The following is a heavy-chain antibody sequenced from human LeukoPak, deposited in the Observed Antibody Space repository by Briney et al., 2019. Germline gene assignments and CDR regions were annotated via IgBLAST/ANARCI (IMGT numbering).Heavy chain of an antibody. D-gene: IGHD3-22*01. CDR3: ARAVVLYYFDY. V-gene: IGHV4-61*01. CDR1: GGSVSSGSHY. J-gene: IGHJ4*02. CDR2: INDSGST. Sequence: ETLSLTCTDSGGSVSSGSHYWSWIRQPPGKRLEWIGYINDSGSTSYNPSLKSRVTISVDTSQNQFSLKLTSVTAADTAVYYCARAVVLYYFDYWGQGTLVIVSS.